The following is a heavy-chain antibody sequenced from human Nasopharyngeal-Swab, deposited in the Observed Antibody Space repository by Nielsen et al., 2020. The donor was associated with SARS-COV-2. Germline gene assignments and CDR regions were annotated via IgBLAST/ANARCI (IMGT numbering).Heavy chain of an antibody. V-gene: IGHV4-34*01. J-gene: IGHJ6*02. CDR2: INHSGST. Sequence: SETLSLTCALYGGSFSGYYWSWIRQPPGKGLEWIGEINHSGSTNYNPSLKSRVTISVDTSKNQFSLKLSSVTAADTAVYYCARGRRITTPYGMDVWGQGTTVTVSS. CDR3: ARGRRITTPYGMDV. CDR1: GGSFSGYY. D-gene: IGHD3-16*01.